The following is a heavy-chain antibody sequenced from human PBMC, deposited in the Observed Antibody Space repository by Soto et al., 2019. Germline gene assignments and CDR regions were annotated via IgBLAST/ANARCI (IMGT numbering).Heavy chain of an antibody. Sequence: SQTLALPCGISGDSVSSNSSACNFIRQSPSRGLEWLGRTYYRSKWYNDYAVSVKSRITINPDTSKNQFSLQLNSVTPEDTAVYYCARGLNSRSYGMDVWGQGTTVTVSS. CDR3: ARGLNSRSYGMDV. J-gene: IGHJ6*02. D-gene: IGHD6-13*01. CDR2: TYYRSKWYN. V-gene: IGHV6-1*01. CDR1: GDSVSSNSSA.